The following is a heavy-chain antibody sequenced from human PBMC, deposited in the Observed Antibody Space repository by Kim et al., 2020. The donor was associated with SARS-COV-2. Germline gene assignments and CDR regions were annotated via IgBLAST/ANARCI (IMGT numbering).Heavy chain of an antibody. J-gene: IGHJ4*02. D-gene: IGHD3-3*01. CDR2: A. V-gene: IGHV1-69*01. Sequence: ANYAQKFQGRVTITADESTSTAYMELSSLRSEDTAVYYCAGNYDFWGEDYWGQGTLVTVSS. CDR3: AGNYDFWGEDY.